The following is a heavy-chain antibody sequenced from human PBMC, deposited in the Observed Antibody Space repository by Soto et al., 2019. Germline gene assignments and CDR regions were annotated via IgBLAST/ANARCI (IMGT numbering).Heavy chain of an antibody. CDR2: IRSKTYGGTP. D-gene: IGHD2-15*01. V-gene: IGHV3-49*03. J-gene: IGHJ5*02. CDR1: AFSFGDYA. Sequence: GGSLRLSCTASAFSFGDYAMNWFRQAPKKGLEWIGFIRSKTYGGTPEYASSVKGRLIIARDHSKKLTYLQINSLETEDTAVYYCASRNCIGATCYWSGNWFDPWGQGTLVTVSS. CDR3: ASRNCIGATCYWSGNWFDP.